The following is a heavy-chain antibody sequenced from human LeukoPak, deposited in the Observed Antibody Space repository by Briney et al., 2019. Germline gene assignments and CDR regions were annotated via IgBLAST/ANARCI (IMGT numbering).Heavy chain of an antibody. CDR3: ASGTAPRAFGSGRYYYYYMHV. Sequence: SETLSLTCAGYGGSFSGYYWSWIRQPPGKGLEWVGDINHSGRTNYNPSLKSGVSISVDTSKNKVPLTLTSVTAAQTAVHYCASGTAPRAFGSGRYYYYYMHVWGKGTTVTVSS. J-gene: IGHJ6*03. CDR1: GGSFSGYY. D-gene: IGHD3-3*01. CDR2: INHSGRT. V-gene: IGHV4-34*01.